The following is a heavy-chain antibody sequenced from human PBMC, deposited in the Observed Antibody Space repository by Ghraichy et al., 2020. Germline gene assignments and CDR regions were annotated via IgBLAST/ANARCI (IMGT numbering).Heavy chain of an antibody. CDR3: AYVVVVEEGTDFDAFDI. V-gene: IGHV3-48*01. D-gene: IGHD2-15*01. CDR2: ISSSSSTI. J-gene: IGHJ3*02. CDR1: GFTFSSYS. Sequence: GGSLRLSCAASGFTFSSYSMNWVRQAPGKGLEWVSYISSSSSTIYYADSVKGRFTISRDNAKNSLYLQMNSLRAEDTAVYYCAYVVVVEEGTDFDAFDIWGQGTMVTVSS.